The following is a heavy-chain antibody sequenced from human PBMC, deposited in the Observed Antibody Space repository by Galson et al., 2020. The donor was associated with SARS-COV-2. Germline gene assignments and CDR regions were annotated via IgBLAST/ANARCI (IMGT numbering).Heavy chain of an antibody. J-gene: IGHJ4*02. CDR1: GFTFSRYA. CDR2: ISGGGGST. CDR3: AKDRGNDYGDQLDF. V-gene: IGHV3-23*01. D-gene: IGHD4-17*01. Sequence: GESLKISCAASGFTFSRYAMAWVRQAPGKGLELVSGISGGGGSTYYADSVKGRFTISRDISQNTVYLQMSSLRAEDTAVYYCAKDRGNDYGDQLDFWGQGTQVTVSS.